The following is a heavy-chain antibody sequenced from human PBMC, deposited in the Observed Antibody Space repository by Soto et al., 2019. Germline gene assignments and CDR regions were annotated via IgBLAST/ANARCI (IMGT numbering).Heavy chain of an antibody. CDR3: ASYYSSSQEEAYYDYGIDV. CDR1: GYSFTSYW. J-gene: IGHJ6*02. CDR2: IYPGDSDT. D-gene: IGHD6-13*01. V-gene: IGHV5-51*01. Sequence: GESLKISCKGSGYSFTSYWIGWVRQMPGKGLEWMGIIYPGDSDTRYSPSFQGQVTISADKSISTAYLQWSSLKASDTAMYYCASYYSSSQEEAYYDYGIDVWGQGTTVTVSS.